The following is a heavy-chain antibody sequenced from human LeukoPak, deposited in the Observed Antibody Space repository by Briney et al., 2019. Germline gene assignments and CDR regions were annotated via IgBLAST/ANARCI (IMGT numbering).Heavy chain of an antibody. Sequence: SETLSLTCAVYGGSFSGYYWSWIRQPPREGLEWIGEINHSGSANYNPSLKSRVTISVDTSKSQFSLKVSSVTAADTAVYYCARVPEFACGLDYWGQGTLVTVSS. D-gene: IGHD3-10*01. CDR1: GGSFSGYY. V-gene: IGHV4-34*01. CDR3: ARVPEFACGLDY. J-gene: IGHJ4*02. CDR2: INHSGSA.